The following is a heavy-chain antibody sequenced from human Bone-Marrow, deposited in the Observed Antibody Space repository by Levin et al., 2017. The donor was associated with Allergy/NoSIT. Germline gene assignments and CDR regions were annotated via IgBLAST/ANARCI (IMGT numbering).Heavy chain of an antibody. V-gene: IGHV3-48*01. CDR2: ISSDSNTI. Sequence: GGSLRLSCAASGFTFSTDNMNWVRQAPGKGLEWISYISSDSNTIHYADSVKGRFTISRDNAKNSLYLQMDSLRAEDTAVYYCAREWYWGFDYWGQGTLVTVSS. J-gene: IGHJ4*02. CDR3: AREWYWGFDY. CDR1: GFTFSTDN. D-gene: IGHD7-27*01.